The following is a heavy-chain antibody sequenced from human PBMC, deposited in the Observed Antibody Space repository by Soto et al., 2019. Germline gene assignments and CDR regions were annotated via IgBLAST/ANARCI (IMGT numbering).Heavy chain of an antibody. CDR3: ASNWDGDLDYFDY. Sequence: ESGGGLVKPGGSLRLSCAASGFTFSSYSMNWVRQAPGKGLEWVSSISSSSSYIYYADSVKGRFTISRDNAKNSLYLQMNSLRAEDTAVYYCASNWDGDLDYFDYWGQGTLVTVSS. V-gene: IGHV3-21*01. J-gene: IGHJ4*02. D-gene: IGHD4-17*01. CDR1: GFTFSSYS. CDR2: ISSSSSYI.